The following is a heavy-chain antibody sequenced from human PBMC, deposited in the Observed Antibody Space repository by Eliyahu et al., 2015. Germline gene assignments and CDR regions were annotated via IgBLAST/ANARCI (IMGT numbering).Heavy chain of an antibody. Sequence: QVPVSESGPKLLKTSETLSLTCPMSDYSINIEYYWGWVRQSPGKGLEWIGSSDVGGDPYYNPALRGRVSLFVDVTRNEVSLQLTSVTPADTAVYFCANFKVTYSGVINTAHHIDDWGQGTPVIVSS. CDR3: ANFKVTYSGVINTAHHIDD. J-gene: IGHJ4*02. D-gene: IGHD3-16*02. CDR1: DYSINIEYY. CDR2: SDVGGDP. V-gene: IGHV4-38-2*01.